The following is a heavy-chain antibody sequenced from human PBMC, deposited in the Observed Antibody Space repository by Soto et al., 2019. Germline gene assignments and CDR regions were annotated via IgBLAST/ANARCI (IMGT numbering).Heavy chain of an antibody. CDR3: ASCIAAAGTFDY. V-gene: IGHV3-23*01. J-gene: IGHJ4*02. D-gene: IGHD6-13*01. Sequence: EVPLLESGGGLVQPGGSLRLSCAASGFTFSSYAMSWVRQAPGKGLEWVSAISGSGGSTYYADSVKGRFTISRDNSKNTLYLQMNSLRAEDTAVYYCASCIAAAGTFDYWGQGTLVTVSS. CDR2: ISGSGGST. CDR1: GFTFSSYA.